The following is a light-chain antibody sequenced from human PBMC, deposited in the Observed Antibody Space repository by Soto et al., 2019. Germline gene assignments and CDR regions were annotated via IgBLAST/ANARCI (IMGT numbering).Light chain of an antibody. CDR2: DAS. J-gene: IGKJ1*01. V-gene: IGKV3-11*01. CDR3: HQRSNWPWT. CDR1: QSVSRY. Sequence: EIVLTQSPATLSLSPGERATLSCRASQSVSRYLAWYQHKVGQAPMLLIYDASSRATGIPARFSGSGSGTDFTLTISSLEPEDFAVYYCHQRSNWPWTFGQGTKVEIK.